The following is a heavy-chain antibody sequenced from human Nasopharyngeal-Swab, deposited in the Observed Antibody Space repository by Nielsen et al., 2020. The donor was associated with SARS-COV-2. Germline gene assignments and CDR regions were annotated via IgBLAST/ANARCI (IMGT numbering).Heavy chain of an antibody. V-gene: IGHV3-73*01. J-gene: IGHJ4*02. CDR3: TRCGGGCYSGRDY. Sequence: GGSLRLSCATSGFTFRAYAMNWVRQASGKGLEWVGRVRSNGNNYATAYSASVKGRFIIFRDDPTNTAYLQMNSLKTEDTAMYYCTRCGGGCYSGRDYWGQGTLVTVSS. CDR1: GFTFRAYA. CDR2: VRSNGNNYAT. D-gene: IGHD2-15*01.